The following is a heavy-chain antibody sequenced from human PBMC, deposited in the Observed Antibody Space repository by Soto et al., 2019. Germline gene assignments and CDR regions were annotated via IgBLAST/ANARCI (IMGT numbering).Heavy chain of an antibody. J-gene: IGHJ4*02. CDR3: ALGLLSVRGAAFDY. D-gene: IGHD3-10*01. V-gene: IGHV4-34*01. CDR1: GGSFSGYY. Sequence: QVQLQQWGAGLLKPSETLSLTCAVYGGSFSGYYWSWIRQPPGKGLEWIGEINHSGSTNYNPSLKSRVTISVDTSKYQFCMKLSFVSAADTVVYYCALGLLSVRGAAFDYRGQGTL. CDR2: INHSGST.